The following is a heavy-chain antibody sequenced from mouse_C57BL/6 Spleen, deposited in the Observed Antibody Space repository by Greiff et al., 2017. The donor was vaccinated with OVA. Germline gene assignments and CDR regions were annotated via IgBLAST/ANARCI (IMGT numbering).Heavy chain of an antibody. CDR3: AKYDYDVRGHAMDY. D-gene: IGHD2-4*01. CDR1: GFSLTSYG. Sequence: QVQLKESGPGLVQPSQSLSITCTVSGFSLTSYGVHWVRQSPGKGLEWLGVIWRGGSTDYNAAFMSRLSITKDNSKSQVFFKMNSLQADDTAIYYCAKYDYDVRGHAMDYWGQGTSVTVSS. V-gene: IGHV2-5*01. J-gene: IGHJ4*01. CDR2: IWRGGST.